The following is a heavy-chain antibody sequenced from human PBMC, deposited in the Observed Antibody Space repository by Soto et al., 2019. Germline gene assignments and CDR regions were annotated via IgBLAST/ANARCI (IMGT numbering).Heavy chain of an antibody. D-gene: IGHD3-10*01. CDR1: GGSFSGYY. CDR2: INHSGST. J-gene: IGHJ6*02. CDR3: ARGRNYYGSGSYSPYYYYGMDV. V-gene: IGHV4-34*01. Sequence: KPSETLSLTCAVYGGSFSGYYWSWIRQPPGKGLEWIGEINHSGSTNYNPSLKSRVTISVDTSKNRFSLKLSSVTAADTAVYYCARGRNYYGSGSYSPYYYYGMDVWGQGTTVTVSS.